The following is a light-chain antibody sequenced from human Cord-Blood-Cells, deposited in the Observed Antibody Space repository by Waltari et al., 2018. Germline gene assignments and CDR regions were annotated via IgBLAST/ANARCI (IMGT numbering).Light chain of an antibody. CDR2: DAS. CDR1: KDLRTY. V-gene: IGKV1-33*01. CDR3: QQYDNLSWT. J-gene: IGKJ1*01. Sequence: DIQMTQSPSSLSASVGDRVTITCQACKDLRTYLNWYQQNTGKAPKLLIYDASNLETGVPSRFSGSGSGTDFTFTNSSLQPEDIATYYCQQYDNLSWTFGQGTKVEIK.